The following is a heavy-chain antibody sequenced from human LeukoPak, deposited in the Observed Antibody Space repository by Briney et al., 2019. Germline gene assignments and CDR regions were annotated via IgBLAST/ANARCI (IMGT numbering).Heavy chain of an antibody. D-gene: IGHD3-22*01. CDR1: GFTFSSYV. CDR3: ARDESSISMIVPDAFDI. V-gene: IGHV3-33*01. Sequence: GRSLRLSCAASGFTFSSYVMHWVRQAPGKGLEWVAVIWYDGSNKYYADSVKGRFTISRDNSKNTLYLQMNSLRAEDTAVYYCARDESSISMIVPDAFDIWGQGTMVTVSS. CDR2: IWYDGSNK. J-gene: IGHJ3*02.